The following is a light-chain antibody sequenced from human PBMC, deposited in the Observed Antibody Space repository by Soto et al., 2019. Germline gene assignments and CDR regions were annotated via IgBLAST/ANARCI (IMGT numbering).Light chain of an antibody. J-gene: IGLJ1*01. CDR3: SSYSGTNNYV. CDR1: IDDVTAYYR. CDR2: EVT. Sequence: QSALTQPPSVSGSPGQSVTISCSGTIDDVTAYYRVSWYQQTPGTAPKLMIYEVTKRPSGVPDRFSGSKSGNTASLTVSGLQAEDEADYYCSSYSGTNNYVFGTGTKLTVL. V-gene: IGLV2-8*01.